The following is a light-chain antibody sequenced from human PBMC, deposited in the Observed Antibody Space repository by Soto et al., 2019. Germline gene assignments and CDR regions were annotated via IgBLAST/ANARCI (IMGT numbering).Light chain of an antibody. CDR2: EVS. Sequence: QSALTQPPSASGSPGQSVTISCIGTSSDVGGYNYVSWYQQHPVKAPKLMIYEVSKRPSGVPDRFSGSKSGNTASLTVSGLQAEDDADYYCSSYAASNNLGVFGGGTKLTVL. V-gene: IGLV2-8*01. CDR3: SSYAASNNLGV. J-gene: IGLJ2*01. CDR1: SSDVGGYNY.